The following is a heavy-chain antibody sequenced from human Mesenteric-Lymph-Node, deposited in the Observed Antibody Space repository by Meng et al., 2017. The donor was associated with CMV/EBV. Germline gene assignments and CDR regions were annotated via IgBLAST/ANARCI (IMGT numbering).Heavy chain of an antibody. D-gene: IGHD6-19*01. V-gene: IGHV4-39*01. CDR1: GDSISSFYY. CDR3: ARPFPSWQSPRLDPFGA. J-gene: IGHJ5*02. CDR2: VHYTGST. Sequence: QRRPGESGPGKVKPSGPLSPTCTVPGDSISSFYYWGWIRQPPGRGLEWIGSVHYTGSTYYSPSLKSRVTVSVDTSKNQFSLRLTSVTAADTAVYYCARPFPSWQSPRLDPFGAWGQGTLVTVSS.